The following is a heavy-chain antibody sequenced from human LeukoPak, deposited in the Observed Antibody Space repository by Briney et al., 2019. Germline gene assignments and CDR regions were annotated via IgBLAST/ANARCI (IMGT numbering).Heavy chain of an antibody. D-gene: IGHD2-2*02. CDR1: GFTFSSYA. CDR2: ISYDGSNK. J-gene: IGHJ4*02. CDR3: ARTGCSSTSCYKYYFDY. V-gene: IGHV3-30*04. Sequence: PGGSLRLSCAASGFTFSSYAMHWVRQAPGKGLEWVAVISYDGSNKYYADSVKGRFTISRDNSKNTLYLQMNSLRAEDTAVYYCARTGCSSTSCYKYYFDYWGQGTPVTVSS.